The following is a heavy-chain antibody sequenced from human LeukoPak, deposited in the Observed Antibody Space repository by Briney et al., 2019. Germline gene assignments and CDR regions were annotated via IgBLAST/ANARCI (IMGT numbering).Heavy chain of an antibody. V-gene: IGHV1-8*02. CDR2: MNPNSGNT. CDR1: GYTFTSYD. CDR3: ARVYSNYFDY. J-gene: IGHJ4*02. Sequence: GASVKVSCKASGYTFTSYDINWVRQATGQGLEWMGWMNPNSGNTAYAQKLQGRVTMTTDTSTSTAYMELRSLRSDDTAVYYCARVYSNYFDYWGQGTLVTVSS. D-gene: IGHD4-11*01.